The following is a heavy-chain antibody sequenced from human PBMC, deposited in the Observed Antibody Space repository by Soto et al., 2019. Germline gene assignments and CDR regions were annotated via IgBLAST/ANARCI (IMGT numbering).Heavy chain of an antibody. CDR2: IYHSGST. D-gene: IGHD3-10*01. CDR1: GGSISSSNW. J-gene: IGHJ3*02. CDR3: ARDTRFGMVRAFRAFDI. V-gene: IGHV4-4*02. Sequence: PSETLSLTCAVSGGSISSSNWWSWVRQPPGKGLEWIGEIYHSGSTNYNPSLKSRVTISVDKSKNQFSLKPSSVTAADTAVYYCARDTRFGMVRAFRAFDIWGQGTMVTVSS.